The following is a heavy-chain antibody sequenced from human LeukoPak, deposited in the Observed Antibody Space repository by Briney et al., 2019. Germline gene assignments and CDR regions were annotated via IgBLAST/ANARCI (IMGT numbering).Heavy chain of an antibody. CDR3: ARAGGRSWFDA. CDR1: GYTFTGYY. J-gene: IGHJ5*01. CDR2: INPNSSGT. Sequence: RASVKVSCKASGYTFTGYYIHWVRQAPGQGLEWMGSINPNSSGTNYAQKFQGRVTMTTDTSMSTAYMELSRLTSDDTAVYYLARAGGRSWFDAWGQGTMVTVSS. V-gene: IGHV1-2*02.